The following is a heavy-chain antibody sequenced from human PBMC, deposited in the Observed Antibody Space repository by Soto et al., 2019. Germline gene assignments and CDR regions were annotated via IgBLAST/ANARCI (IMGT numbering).Heavy chain of an antibody. CDR2: IYYSGST. V-gene: IGHV4-61*01. D-gene: IGHD3-16*01. J-gene: IGHJ4*02. CDR3: ARDLWGSY. Sequence: SETLSLTCTVSGGSVSSGSYYWSWIRQPPGKGLEWIGYIYYSGSTNYNPSLKSRVTISVDTSKNQFSLKLSSVTAADTAVYYCARDLWGSYYGQGTLVTVSS. CDR1: GGSVSSGSYY.